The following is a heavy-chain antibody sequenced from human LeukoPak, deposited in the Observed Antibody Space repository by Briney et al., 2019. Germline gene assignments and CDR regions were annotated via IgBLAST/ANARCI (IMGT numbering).Heavy chain of an antibody. D-gene: IGHD2-2*03. CDR2: ISAYNGNT. CDR1: GYTFTSYG. CDR3: ARYSFGYCSSTSCYSLFSGMDV. Sequence: ASVTVSCTASGYTFTSYGISWVRQAPGQGLEWMGWISAYNGNTNYAQKLQGRVTMTTDTSTSTAYMELRSLRSDDTAVYYCARYSFGYCSSTSCYSLFSGMDVWGQGTTVTVSS. J-gene: IGHJ6*02. V-gene: IGHV1-18*01.